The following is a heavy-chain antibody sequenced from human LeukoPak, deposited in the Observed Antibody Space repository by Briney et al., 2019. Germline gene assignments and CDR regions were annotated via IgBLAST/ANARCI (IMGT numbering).Heavy chain of an antibody. V-gene: IGHV1-69*13. CDR1: GGTFSSYA. J-gene: IGHJ4*02. D-gene: IGHD2-2*02. CDR3: ATVYCSSTSCYNGRNDY. Sequence: SVKVSCKASGGTFSSYAISWVRQAPGQGLEWMGGINPIFGTANYAQKFQGRVTITADESTSTAYMELSSLRSEDTAVYYCATVYCSSTSCYNGRNDYWGQGTLVTVSS. CDR2: INPIFGTA.